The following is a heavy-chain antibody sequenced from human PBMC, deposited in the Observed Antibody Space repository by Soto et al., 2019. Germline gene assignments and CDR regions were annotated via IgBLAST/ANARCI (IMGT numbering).Heavy chain of an antibody. Sequence: ASVKVSCKASGYTFTSYGISWVRQAPGQGLEWMGWISAYNGNTNYAQKLQGRVTMTTDTSTSTAYMELRSLRSDDTAVYYCARPLTVTPSSSSGREVGGKGTTVTVPS. CDR2: ISAYNGNT. J-gene: IGHJ6*04. CDR3: ARPLTVTPSSSSGREV. CDR1: GYTFTSYG. D-gene: IGHD4-4*01. V-gene: IGHV1-18*01.